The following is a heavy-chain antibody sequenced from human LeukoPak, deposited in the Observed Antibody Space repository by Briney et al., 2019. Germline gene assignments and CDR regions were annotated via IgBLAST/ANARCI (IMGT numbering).Heavy chain of an antibody. J-gene: IGHJ4*02. D-gene: IGHD6-19*01. CDR1: GFTFSSYW. V-gene: IGHV3-74*01. CDR2: INSDGSST. CDR3: AREMAVAAKILDY. Sequence: GGSLRLSCAASGFTFSSYWMHWVRHAPGKGLVWVSRINSDGSSTIYADSVKGRFTISRDNAKNTLYLQMNSLRAEDTAVYYCAREMAVAAKILDYWGQGTLVTVSS.